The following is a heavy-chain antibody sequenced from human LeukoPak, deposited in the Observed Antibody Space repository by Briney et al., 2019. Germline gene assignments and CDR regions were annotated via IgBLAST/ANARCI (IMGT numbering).Heavy chain of an antibody. CDR3: ARTSGYSYAPDY. Sequence: PGGSLRLSCAASGFTFSSYAMHWVRQAPGKGLEWVAVISYDGSNKYYADSVKGRFTISRDSSKNTLYLQMNSLRAEDTAVYYCARTSGYSYAPDYWGQGTLVTVPS. CDR1: GFTFSSYA. V-gene: IGHV3-30-3*01. D-gene: IGHD5-18*01. J-gene: IGHJ4*02. CDR2: ISYDGSNK.